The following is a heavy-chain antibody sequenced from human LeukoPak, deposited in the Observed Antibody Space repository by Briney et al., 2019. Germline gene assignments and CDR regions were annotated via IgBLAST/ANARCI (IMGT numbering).Heavy chain of an antibody. J-gene: IGHJ4*02. CDR2: INHSGST. CDR1: GGSFSGYY. CDR3: AGVGGSGLGLSA. D-gene: IGHD2-15*01. Sequence: SETLSLTCAVSGGSFSGYYWSWIRQPPGKGLEWIGEINHSGSTNYNPSLKSRVTISVDTTKNQFSLKLSSVTAADTAVYYCAGVGGSGLGLSAWGQGTLVTVSS. V-gene: IGHV4-34*01.